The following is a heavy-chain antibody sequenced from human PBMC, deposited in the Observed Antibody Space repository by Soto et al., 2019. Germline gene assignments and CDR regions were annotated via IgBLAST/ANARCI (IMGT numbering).Heavy chain of an antibody. D-gene: IGHD3-10*01. V-gene: IGHV3-74*01. Sequence: EVQLVESGGGLVQPGGSLRLSCAASGFTFSGSWMHWVRQAPGKELVWVSRINGDGSGTSYADFVKGRFTISRDDAKNTLFLQMNGLRAEDTAVYCCARGIFGSGTANDYWGQGTLVTVSS. J-gene: IGHJ4*02. CDR1: GFTFSGSW. CDR3: ARGIFGSGTANDY. CDR2: INGDGSGT.